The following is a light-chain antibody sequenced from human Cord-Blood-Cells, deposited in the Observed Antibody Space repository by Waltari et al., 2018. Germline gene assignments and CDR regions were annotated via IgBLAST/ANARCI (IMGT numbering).Light chain of an antibody. J-gene: IGLJ3*02. CDR3: QSADSSGTWV. Sequence: SYELTQPPSVQVCPRPTPRMPRTGVALPKQYPYWYQQKPGQAPVLVIYKASERPSGIPERFSGSSSGTTVTLTISGVQAEDEADYYCQSADSSGTWVFGGGTKLTVL. CDR2: KAS. V-gene: IGLV3-25*03. CDR1: ALPKQY.